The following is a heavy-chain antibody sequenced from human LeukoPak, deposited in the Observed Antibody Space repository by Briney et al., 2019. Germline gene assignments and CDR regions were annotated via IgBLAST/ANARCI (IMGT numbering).Heavy chain of an antibody. J-gene: IGHJ4*02. V-gene: IGHV1-2*06. CDR3: ARDFGDILEFIDY. Sequence: ASLKVSCKASGYTFTSYYMHWVRQDPGQGHEWMGRINPNSGGTNYAQKFQGRVTMTRDTSISTAYMELSRLRSDDTAVYYCARDFGDILEFIDYWGQGTLVTVSS. D-gene: IGHD1-1*01. CDR1: GYTFTSYY. CDR2: INPNSGGT.